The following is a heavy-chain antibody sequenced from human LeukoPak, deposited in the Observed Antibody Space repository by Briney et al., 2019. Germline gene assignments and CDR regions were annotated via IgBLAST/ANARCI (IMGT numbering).Heavy chain of an antibody. J-gene: IGHJ6*03. CDR1: GDSFTSYG. Sequence: ASVKVSCKTSGDSFTSYGISWVRQASGQGLEWMGWISAYNGNTNYAQKLQGRVTMTTDTYTSTAYMELRSLRSDDTAVYYCARDRGGSGYYYYYQYMDVWGKGTTVTVSS. D-gene: IGHD3-22*01. CDR2: ISAYNGNT. V-gene: IGHV1-18*01. CDR3: ARDRGGSGYYYYYQYMDV.